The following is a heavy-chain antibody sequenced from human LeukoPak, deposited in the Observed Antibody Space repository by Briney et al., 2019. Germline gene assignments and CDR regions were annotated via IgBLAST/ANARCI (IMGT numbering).Heavy chain of an antibody. CDR1: GVSIYSNNYY. CDR3: ARAQGGAFDI. CDR2: IYYSGTT. Sequence: PSETLSLTCTVSGVSIYSNNYYWGWIRQPPGKGLEWIGNIYYSGTTYYNLSLKSRVTMSVDTSKNQFSLKLRSVTAADTAVYYCARAQGGAFDIWGQGTMVTVSS. D-gene: IGHD3-16*01. J-gene: IGHJ3*02. V-gene: IGHV4-39*07.